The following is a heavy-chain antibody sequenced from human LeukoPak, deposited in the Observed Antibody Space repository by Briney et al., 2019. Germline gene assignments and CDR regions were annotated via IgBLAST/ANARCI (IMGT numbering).Heavy chain of an antibody. Sequence: KSGGSLRLSCAASGSTFSDYYMNWIRQTPGKGLEWLSYISPGGSTMYYADSVKGRFTISRDNAKNSLYLQMNSLRAEDTAVYYCASLLTAVGSPFDYWGQGALVTVSS. D-gene: IGHD1-26*01. CDR3: ASLLTAVGSPFDY. J-gene: IGHJ4*02. CDR2: ISPGGSTM. V-gene: IGHV3-11*01. CDR1: GSTFSDYY.